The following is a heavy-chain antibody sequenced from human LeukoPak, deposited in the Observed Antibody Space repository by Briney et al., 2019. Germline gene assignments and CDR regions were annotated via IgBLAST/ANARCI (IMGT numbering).Heavy chain of an antibody. CDR3: AREHYDDSGGYSSGLDV. CDR2: ISYDGSNK. D-gene: IGHD3-22*01. Sequence: GGSLRLSCAASGFIFSSYAMHWVRQAPGKGLEWVAVISYDGSNKYYADSVKGRFTISRDNSKDTLFLQMNSLKADDTAVYYCAREHYDDSGGYSSGLDVWGQGTTVTVSS. V-gene: IGHV3-30-3*01. J-gene: IGHJ6*02. CDR1: GFIFSSYA.